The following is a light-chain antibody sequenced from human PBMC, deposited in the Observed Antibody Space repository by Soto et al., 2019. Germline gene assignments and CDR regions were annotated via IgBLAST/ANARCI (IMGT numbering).Light chain of an antibody. Sequence: EVVLTQSPGILSLSPGERATLSCRASQSVSNDFLAWYQHKPGQSPRLLIYGASTRAIGIPARFSGSGSGTEFTLTISSLQSEDFAVYYCQQFSSYPLTFGGGTKVDIK. CDR3: QQFSSYPLT. CDR1: QSVSNDF. J-gene: IGKJ4*01. V-gene: IGKV3-20*01. CDR2: GAS.